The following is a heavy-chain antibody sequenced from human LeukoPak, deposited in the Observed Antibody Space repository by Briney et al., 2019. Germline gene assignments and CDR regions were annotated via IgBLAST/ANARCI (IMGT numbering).Heavy chain of an antibody. J-gene: IGHJ4*02. CDR3: AINNESGYSYGDY. CDR2: IIPIFGTA. V-gene: IGHV1-69*05. Sequence: SVKVSCKASGGTFSSYAISWVRQAPGQGLEWMGGIIPIFGTANYAQKFQGRVTITTDESTSTAYMELSSLRSEGTAVYYCAINNESGYSYGDYWGQGTLVTVSS. CDR1: GGTFSSYA. D-gene: IGHD5-18*01.